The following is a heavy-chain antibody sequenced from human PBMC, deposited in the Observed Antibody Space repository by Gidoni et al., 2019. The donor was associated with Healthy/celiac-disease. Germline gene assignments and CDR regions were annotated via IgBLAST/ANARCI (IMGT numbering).Heavy chain of an antibody. J-gene: IGHJ3*02. CDR1: GCSISSSSYY. D-gene: IGHD3-3*01. V-gene: IGHV4-39*01. CDR2: IYYSGST. Sequence: QLQLQESGPGLVKPSETLSLTCTVSGCSISSSSYYWGWIRQPPGKGLEWIGSIYYSGSTYYNPSLKSRVTISVDTSKNQFSLKLSSVTAADTAVYYWARLRFLEWLSGGATFDIWGQGTMVTVSS. CDR3: ARLRFLEWLSGGATFDI.